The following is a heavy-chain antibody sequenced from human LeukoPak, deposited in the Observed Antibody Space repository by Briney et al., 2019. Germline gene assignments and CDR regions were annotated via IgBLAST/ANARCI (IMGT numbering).Heavy chain of an antibody. CDR3: ARDRGNYYDSSGFDY. J-gene: IGHJ4*02. D-gene: IGHD3-22*01. CDR1: GFTFSSHW. CDR2: IKQDGSEK. V-gene: IGHV3-7*01. Sequence: GGSLRLSCVASGFTFSSHWMSWVRQAPGKGLEWVANIKQDGSEKKYVDSVKGRLTISRDNAKNSLYLQMNSLRAEDTAVYYCARDRGNYYDSSGFDYWGQGTLVTVSS.